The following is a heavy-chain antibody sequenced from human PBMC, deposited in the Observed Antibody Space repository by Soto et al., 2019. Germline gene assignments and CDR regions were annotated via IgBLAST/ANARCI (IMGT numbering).Heavy chain of an antibody. CDR2: ISGSGGSA. CDR1: GFTFSTYV. D-gene: IGHD2-15*01. CDR3: AKGKAIAGTDY. V-gene: IGHV3-23*01. Sequence: GGSLRPSCTVSGFTFSTYVMSWVRQAPGKGLEWVSAISGSGGSAYYADSVKGRFTISRDNSKNTLYLQMNGLRAEDTAVYYCAKGKAIAGTDYWGQGTLVTVSS. J-gene: IGHJ4*02.